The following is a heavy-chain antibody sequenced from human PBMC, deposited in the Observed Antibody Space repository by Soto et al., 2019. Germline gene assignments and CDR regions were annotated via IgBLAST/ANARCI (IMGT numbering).Heavy chain of an antibody. J-gene: IGHJ4*02. V-gene: IGHV1-69*12. Sequence: QVQLVQSGAEVKKPGSSVKVSCKASGGTFSSYAISWVRQAPGQGLEWMGGIIPIFGKANYAQKFQGRVTITADESTSTAYMELSSLRSEDTAVYYCARSPSPEVSRSWGGGWFDYWGQGTLVTVSS. D-gene: IGHD6-13*01. CDR1: GGTFSSYA. CDR3: ARSPSPEVSRSWGGGWFDY. CDR2: IIPIFGKA.